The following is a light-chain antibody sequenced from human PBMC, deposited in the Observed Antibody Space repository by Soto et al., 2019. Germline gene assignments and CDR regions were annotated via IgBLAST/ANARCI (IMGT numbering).Light chain of an antibody. CDR2: DAS. V-gene: IGKV3-11*01. Sequence: EIVLTQSPATLSLSPGERATLSCRASQSVSSSLAWYQQKPGQAPRLLIYDASNRATGIPARLSGSGSGTDFTLKISSLEPEDFAVYYCQQRSNWPPISTFGPGNKVYI. CDR1: QSVSSS. CDR3: QQRSNWPPIST. J-gene: IGKJ3*01.